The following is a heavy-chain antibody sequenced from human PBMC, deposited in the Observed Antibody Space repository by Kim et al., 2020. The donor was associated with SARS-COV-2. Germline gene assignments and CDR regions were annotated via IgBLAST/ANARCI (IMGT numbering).Heavy chain of an antibody. CDR2: ISYDGSTK. Sequence: GGSLRLSCVGSGFTFTGYGVHWVRQAPGMGLEWVAVISYDGSTKEYGESVKGRFTISRDNSENTVYLQMSSLRVEDTAMYYCVKDRVVHFSGWSGDYWG. CDR1: GFTFTGYG. V-gene: IGHV3-30*18. CDR3: VKDRVVHFSGWSGDY. J-gene: IGHJ4*01. D-gene: IGHD6-19*01.